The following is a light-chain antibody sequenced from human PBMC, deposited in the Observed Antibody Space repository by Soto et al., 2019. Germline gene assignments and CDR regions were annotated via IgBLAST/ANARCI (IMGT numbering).Light chain of an antibody. Sequence: EIVMTQSPVTLSVSPGERATLSCRASQSVSSSLAWYQQKPGQAPRLLFYGASTRATGIPARFSGIGSGTEFNLTISSLQSEDFAVYYCQQYNNWTLLTFGPGTKVDIK. J-gene: IGKJ3*01. CDR3: QQYNNWTLLT. V-gene: IGKV3-15*01. CDR2: GAS. CDR1: QSVSSS.